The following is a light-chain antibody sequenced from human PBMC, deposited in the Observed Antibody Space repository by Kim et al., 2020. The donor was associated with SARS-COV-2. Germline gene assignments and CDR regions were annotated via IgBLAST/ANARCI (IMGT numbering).Light chain of an antibody. CDR1: SLRNYY. J-gene: IGLJ2*01. CDR2: GKN. Sequence: ALGQTVRITCQGDSLRNYYASWYQQKPVQAPILVIYGKNNRPSGIPDRFSGSSSGNTATLTVTGAQAVDEADYYCNSRDNSGDHVLFGGGTKLIVL. V-gene: IGLV3-19*01. CDR3: NSRDNSGDHVL.